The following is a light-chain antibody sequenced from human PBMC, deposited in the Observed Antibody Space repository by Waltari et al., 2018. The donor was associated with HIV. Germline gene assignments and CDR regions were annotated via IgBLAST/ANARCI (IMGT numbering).Light chain of an antibody. CDR2: EVT. CDR3: ASYVTGGTVI. CDR1: SSDVGGYNY. J-gene: IGLJ2*01. Sequence: QSALTQPASVSGSPGQSIAISCTGTSSDVGGYNYVSWYQQNPGKAPQLIIYEVTSRPSGVSHRFSGSKSGNTASLTISGLQAEDETDYYCASYVTGGTVIFGGGTKLTVV. V-gene: IGLV2-14*01.